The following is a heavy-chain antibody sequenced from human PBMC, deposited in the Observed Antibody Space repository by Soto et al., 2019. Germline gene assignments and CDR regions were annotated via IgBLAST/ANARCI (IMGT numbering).Heavy chain of an antibody. V-gene: IGHV1-69*01. Sequence: QVQLVQSGADVKKPGSSVKVSCQASGVTFSSETLGWVRQAPGQGLEWVGGIIPLFGTASYAQKFQGRVTITTDESTSTVYMELSRLRSDDTAVYFCATELGENPASPFDAWGKGTLVTVSS. CDR1: GVTFSSET. D-gene: IGHD3-10*01. CDR2: IIPLFGTA. J-gene: IGHJ4*02. CDR3: ATELGENPASPFDA.